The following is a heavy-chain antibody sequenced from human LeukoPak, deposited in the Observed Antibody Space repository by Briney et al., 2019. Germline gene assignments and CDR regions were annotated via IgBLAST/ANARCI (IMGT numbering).Heavy chain of an antibody. CDR1: GGSISSSSYY. CDR2: IYYSGST. V-gene: IGHV4-39*07. Sequence: KPSETLSLTCTVSGGSISSSSYYWGWIRQPPGKGLEWIGSIYYSGSTYYNPSLKSRVTISVDTSKNQFSLKPSSVTAADTAVYYCARASSYYMDVWGKGTTVTVSS. J-gene: IGHJ6*03. D-gene: IGHD6-13*01. CDR3: ARASSYYMDV.